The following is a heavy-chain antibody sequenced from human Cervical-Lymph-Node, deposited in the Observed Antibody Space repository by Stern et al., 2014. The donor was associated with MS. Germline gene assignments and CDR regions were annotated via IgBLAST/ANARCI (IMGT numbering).Heavy chain of an antibody. V-gene: IGHV3-7*01. CDR2: IRQDGYDK. Sequence: EVQLVQSGGGLVQPGGSLRLSCVASGFSFGTSWMSWVRQPPGRGLEWVANIRQDGYDKFYVDSVQGRFTISRDNARNSLYLQMNSLTVADTAVYYCARDRRAFLDYWGQGTHVAVSS. D-gene: IGHD2/OR15-2a*01. CDR3: ARDRRAFLDY. J-gene: IGHJ4*02. CDR1: GFSFGTSW.